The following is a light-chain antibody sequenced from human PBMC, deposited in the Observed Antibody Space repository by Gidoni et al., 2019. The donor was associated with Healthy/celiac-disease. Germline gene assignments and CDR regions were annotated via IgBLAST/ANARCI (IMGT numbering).Light chain of an antibody. V-gene: IGKV4-1*01. CDR2: WAS. Sequence: DIVMTQSPDSLSVSLGESATINCKASQSVLCSSNNKNYLAWYQQKPGQPPKLLIYWASPRESGVPDRFSGSGSGTDFPLTISSLQAEDVAVYYCQQYYSTPLTFGGGTKVEIK. CDR3: QQYYSTPLT. CDR1: QSVLCSSNNKNY. J-gene: IGKJ4*01.